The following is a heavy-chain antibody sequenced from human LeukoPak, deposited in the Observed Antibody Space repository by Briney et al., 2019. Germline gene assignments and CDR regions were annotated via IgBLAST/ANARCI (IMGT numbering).Heavy chain of an antibody. CDR3: ARGDPYGDYGPYADY. J-gene: IGHJ4*02. Sequence: PGGSLRLSCAASGFTFSSYSMNWDRQAPGKGLEWVSSISSSSSYIYYADSVKGRFTISRDNAKNSLYLQMNSLRAEDTAVYYCARGDPYGDYGPYADYWGQGTLVTVSS. V-gene: IGHV3-21*01. CDR1: GFTFSSYS. CDR2: ISSSSSYI. D-gene: IGHD4-17*01.